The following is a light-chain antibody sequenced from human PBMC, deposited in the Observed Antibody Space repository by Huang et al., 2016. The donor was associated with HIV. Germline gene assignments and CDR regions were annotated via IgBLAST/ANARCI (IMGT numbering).Light chain of an antibody. CDR3: QQYSDSPFT. CDR1: RSGANSY. J-gene: IGKJ4*01. Sequence: IVLTQTSATLSLSLRERATLSCRYSRSGANSYLAWYQHRPGQAPRLLIYGASSRATGVPDRFSGSGSGTDFTLTITRLEPEDFGVYYCQQYSDSPFTFGGGTKVEIK. V-gene: IGKV3-20*01. CDR2: GAS.